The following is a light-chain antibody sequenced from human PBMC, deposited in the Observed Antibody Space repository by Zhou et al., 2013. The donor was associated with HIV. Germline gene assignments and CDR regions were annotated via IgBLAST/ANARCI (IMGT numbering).Light chain of an antibody. CDR1: QSISRY. J-gene: IGKJ5*01. CDR3: QQYSSYPIT. CDR2: DAS. Sequence: DIQMTQSPSSLSASVGDRVTITCRASQSISRYLNWYQQKPGKAPKLLIYDASSVQSGVPSRFTGSGSGTEFSLTISGLQPDDFATYYCQQYSSYPITFAQGTRL. V-gene: IGKV1-39*01.